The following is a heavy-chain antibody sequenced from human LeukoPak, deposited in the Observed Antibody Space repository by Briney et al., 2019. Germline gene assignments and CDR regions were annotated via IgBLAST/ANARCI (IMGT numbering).Heavy chain of an antibody. V-gene: IGHV5-51*01. J-gene: IGHJ4*02. Sequence: GESLQISCQGSGSRFTSYWIGWGRQMPGKGLEWMGIIYPGDSDTRYSPSFQGQVTISADKSISTAYLQWSSLKASDTAMYYCARHSHYDFWSGYFDYWGQGTLVTVSS. CDR3: ARHSHYDFWSGYFDY. CDR1: GSRFTSYW. CDR2: IYPGDSDT. D-gene: IGHD3-3*01.